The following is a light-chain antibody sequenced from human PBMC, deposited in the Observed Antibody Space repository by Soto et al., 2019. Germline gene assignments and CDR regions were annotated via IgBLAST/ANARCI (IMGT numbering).Light chain of an antibody. V-gene: IGKV1-16*01. J-gene: IGKJ1*01. CDR1: QDISNY. CDR2: AAS. CDR3: QQYYSYPRT. Sequence: DIQMTQSPSSVSASVGDRVTITCRASQDISNYLHWYQQKPGKAPKLLIYAASTLQSGVPSRFSGSGSGTDFTLTISCLQSEDFATYYCQQYYSYPRTFGQGTKVDIK.